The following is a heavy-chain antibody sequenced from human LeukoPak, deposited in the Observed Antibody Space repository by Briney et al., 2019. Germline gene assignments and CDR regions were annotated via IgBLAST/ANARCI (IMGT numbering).Heavy chain of an antibody. V-gene: IGHV3-23*01. Sequence: GGSLRLSCAASGFTFSSYAMSWVRQAPGKGLEWVSAIRGSGGSTYYADSVKGRFTISRDNSKNTLYLQMNSLRAEDTAVYYCAKDIAAADFFDYWGQGTLVTVSS. CDR3: AKDIAAADFFDY. J-gene: IGHJ4*02. D-gene: IGHD6-13*01. CDR2: IRGSGGST. CDR1: GFTFSSYA.